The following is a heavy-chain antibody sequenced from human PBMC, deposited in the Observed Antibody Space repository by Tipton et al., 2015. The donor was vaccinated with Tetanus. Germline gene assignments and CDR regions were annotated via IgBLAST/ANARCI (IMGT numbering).Heavy chain of an antibody. Sequence: TLSLTCTVSGGSISSGDYYWSWIRQHPGKGLEWIGYIYYSGSAYYNPSLKSRVTISIDTSKNQFSLKLSSVTAADTAVYYCASHYGSGSDDAFDIWGQGTMVTVSS. CDR2: IYYSGSA. J-gene: IGHJ3*02. CDR3: ASHYGSGSDDAFDI. D-gene: IGHD3-10*01. CDR1: GGSISSGDYY. V-gene: IGHV4-31*03.